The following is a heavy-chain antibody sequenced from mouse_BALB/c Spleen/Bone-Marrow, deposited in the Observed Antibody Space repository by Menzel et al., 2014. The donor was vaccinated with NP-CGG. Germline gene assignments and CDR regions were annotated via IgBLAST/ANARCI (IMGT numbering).Heavy chain of an antibody. CDR3: TRGDDYDEEFAY. Sequence: VKLQESGAELVKPGASVKLSCKASGYTFTSYYMYWVKQRPGQGLEWIGGINPSNGGTNFNEKFKSEATLTVDKSSSTAYMQLSSLTSEDSAVYYCTRGDDYDEEFAYWGQGTLVTVSA. D-gene: IGHD2-4*01. J-gene: IGHJ3*01. V-gene: IGHV1S81*02. CDR1: GYTFTSYY. CDR2: INPSNGGT.